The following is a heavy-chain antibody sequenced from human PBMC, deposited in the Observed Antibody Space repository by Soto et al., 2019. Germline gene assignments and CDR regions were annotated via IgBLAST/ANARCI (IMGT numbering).Heavy chain of an antibody. CDR3: AKAPISLDGSGYYFASLDY. V-gene: IGHV3-23*01. Sequence: DVQLLESGGALVQLGGSLRLSCAASGFTFSRYAMNWVRQAPGKGLEWVSTLSGSGSGSYYPDSLRGRFTISRDNSKNTLYLQMNNLRAEDTAVYYCAKAPISLDGSGYYFASLDYWGHGTRVTVSS. D-gene: IGHD3-22*01. CDR2: LSGSGSGS. CDR1: GFTFSRYA. J-gene: IGHJ4*01.